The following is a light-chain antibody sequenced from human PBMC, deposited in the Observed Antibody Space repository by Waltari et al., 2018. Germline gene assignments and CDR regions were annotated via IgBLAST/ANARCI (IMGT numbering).Light chain of an antibody. Sequence: VLTPSPGTLSLSPGERATLSCRASQRVANNYLAWYQQRPGQAPRLLIYAASSRATGIPDRFSGSVSGTEFTLTISRLEPEDSAVYYCHQYGLSARTFGQGTKVEI. CDR1: QRVANNY. V-gene: IGKV3-20*01. CDR3: HQYGLSART. CDR2: AAS. J-gene: IGKJ1*01.